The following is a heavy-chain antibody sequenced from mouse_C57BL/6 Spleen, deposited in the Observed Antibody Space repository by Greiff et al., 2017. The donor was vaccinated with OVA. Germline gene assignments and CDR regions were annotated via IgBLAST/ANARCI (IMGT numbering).Heavy chain of an antibody. D-gene: IGHD3-3*01. CDR2: IRLKSDNYAT. J-gene: IGHJ4*01. V-gene: IGHV6-3*01. CDR3: TGPLGGDYAMDY. CDR1: GFTFSNYW. Sequence: EVKLMESGGGLVQPGGSMKLSCVASGFTFSNYWMNWVRQSPEKGLEWVAQIRLKSDNYATHYAVSVKGRFTISRDDTKSSVYQQMSSIRAEDTGMYYCTGPLGGDYAMDYWGQGTSVTVSS.